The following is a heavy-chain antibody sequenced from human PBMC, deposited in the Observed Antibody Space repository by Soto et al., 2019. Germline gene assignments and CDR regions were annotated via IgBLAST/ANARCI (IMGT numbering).Heavy chain of an antibody. CDR3: ARLSYYYGSSDYRYYFDY. CDR2: IYPGDSDT. D-gene: IGHD3-22*01. J-gene: IGHJ4*01. Sequence: PGESLKISCKGSGYSFTSYWIGWVRQMPGKGLEWMGIIYPGDSDTRYSPSFPGQVTISADKSISTAYLPWSSLKASDTAMYYCARLSYYYGSSDYRYYFDYWAQGTLVPVS. CDR1: GYSFTSYW. V-gene: IGHV5-51*01.